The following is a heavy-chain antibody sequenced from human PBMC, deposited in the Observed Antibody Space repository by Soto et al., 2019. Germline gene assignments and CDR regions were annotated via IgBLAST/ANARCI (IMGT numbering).Heavy chain of an antibody. J-gene: IGHJ4*02. CDR1: RFIFSSYA. CDR2: ISSDGSND. Sequence: QVQLVESGGGVVQPGRSPRLSCSASRFIFSSYAMHWVRQASGKGLEWVAVISSDGSNDHYADSVKGRFTISRANSKNTVYLQTNSLRTEDTPVYCCARGAYSFESSGYAFDDWGQATLVTVSS. V-gene: IGHV3-30-3*01. D-gene: IGHD3-22*01. CDR3: ARGAYSFESSGYAFDD.